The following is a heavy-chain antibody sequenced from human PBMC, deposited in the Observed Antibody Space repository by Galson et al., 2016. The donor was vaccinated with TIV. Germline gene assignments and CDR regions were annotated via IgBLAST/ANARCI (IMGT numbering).Heavy chain of an antibody. J-gene: IGHJ4*02. Sequence: SVKVSCKVPGHTLTDLSIHWVRQPPGRGLEWMGGFDPAHAETIYARRFQGRVTLTEDTSTNTAYMALSSLTSEDTAIYYCATLQGIPVGATGDFWGQGTLVTVSP. CDR1: GHTLTDLS. V-gene: IGHV1-24*01. D-gene: IGHD6-19*01. CDR2: FDPAHAET. CDR3: ATLQGIPVGATGDF.